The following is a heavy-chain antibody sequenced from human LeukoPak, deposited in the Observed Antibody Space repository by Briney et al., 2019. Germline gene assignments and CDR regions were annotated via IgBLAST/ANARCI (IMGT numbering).Heavy chain of an antibody. Sequence: GGSLRLSCAASGFTFSGYAMSWVRQAPGKGVEWVSAISGSGGSTYYADSVKGRFTISRDNSKNTLYLQMNSVRAEDTAVYYCAKQSNYYDSSGYCHYWGQGTTVTVSS. J-gene: IGHJ4*02. CDR2: ISGSGGST. CDR3: AKQSNYYDSSGYCHY. CDR1: GFTFSGYA. V-gene: IGHV3-23*01. D-gene: IGHD3-22*01.